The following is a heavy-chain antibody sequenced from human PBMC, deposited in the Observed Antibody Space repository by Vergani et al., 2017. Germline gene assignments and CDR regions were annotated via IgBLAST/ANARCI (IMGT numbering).Heavy chain of an antibody. Sequence: EVQLVESGGGLVQPGGSLRLSCAASGFTFSDHYMDWVRQAPGKGLEWVGRTRNKANSYTTEYAASVKGRFTISRDDSKNSLYLQMNSLKTEDTAVYYCARVMGAAAGTENDYWGQGTLVTVSS. D-gene: IGHD6-13*01. J-gene: IGHJ4*02. CDR2: TRNKANSYTT. V-gene: IGHV3-72*01. CDR3: ARVMGAAAGTENDY. CDR1: GFTFSDHY.